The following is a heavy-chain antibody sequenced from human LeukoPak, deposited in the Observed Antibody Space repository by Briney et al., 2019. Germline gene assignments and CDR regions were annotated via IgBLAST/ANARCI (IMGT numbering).Heavy chain of an antibody. Sequence: GGSLRLSCAASGFTFSSYSMNWVRQAPGKGLEWVSSISSSSRYIYYADSVKGRFTISRDNAKNSLYLQMNSLRAEDTAVYYCARISSWYVLDYWGQGTLVTVSS. V-gene: IGHV3-21*01. D-gene: IGHD6-13*01. J-gene: IGHJ4*02. CDR3: ARISSWYVLDY. CDR1: GFTFSSYS. CDR2: ISSSSRYI.